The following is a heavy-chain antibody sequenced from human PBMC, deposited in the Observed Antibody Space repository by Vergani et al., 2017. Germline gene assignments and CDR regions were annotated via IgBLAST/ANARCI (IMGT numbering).Heavy chain of an antibody. D-gene: IGHD3-22*01. CDR2: INPNSGGT. CDR3: ARVGLGDSSGYYSPSYYYYYGMEV. V-gene: IGHV1-2*02. CDR1: GYTFTGYY. Sequence: QVQLVQSGAEVKKPGASVKVSCKASGYTFTGYYMHWVRQAPGQGLEWMGWINPNSGGTNYAQKFQGRVTMTRDTSISTAYMELSRLRSDDTAVYYCARVGLGDSSGYYSPSYYYYYGMEVWGQGTTVTVSS. J-gene: IGHJ6*02.